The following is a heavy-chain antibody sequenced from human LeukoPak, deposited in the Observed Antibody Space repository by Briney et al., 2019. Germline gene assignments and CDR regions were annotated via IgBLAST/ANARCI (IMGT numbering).Heavy chain of an antibody. V-gene: IGHV3-9*01. J-gene: IGHJ3*02. D-gene: IGHD5-18*01. Sequence: GGSLRLSCAASGFTFDDYAVHWVRQAPRKGLEWVSGISWNSGSIGYADSVKGRFTISRDNAKNSLYLQMNSLRAEDTALYYCAKESAMGAFDIWGQGTMVTVSS. CDR1: GFTFDDYA. CDR3: AKESAMGAFDI. CDR2: ISWNSGSI.